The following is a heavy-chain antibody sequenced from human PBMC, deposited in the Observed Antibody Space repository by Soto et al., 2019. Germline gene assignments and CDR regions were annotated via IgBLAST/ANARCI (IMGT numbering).Heavy chain of an antibody. CDR2: IYYSGST. Sequence: KASETLSLTCTVSGGSISSSSYYWGWIRQPPGKGLEWIGSIYYSGSTYYNPSLKSRVTISVDTSKSQFSLKLSSVTVADTAVYYCARQRVYYYGMDVWGQGTTVTVS. CDR3: ARQRVYYYGMDV. CDR1: GGSISSSSYY. V-gene: IGHV4-39*01. J-gene: IGHJ6*02.